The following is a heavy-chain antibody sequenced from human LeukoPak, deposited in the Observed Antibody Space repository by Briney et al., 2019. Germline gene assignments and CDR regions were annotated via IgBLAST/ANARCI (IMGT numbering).Heavy chain of an antibody. CDR1: GGSFSGYY. CDR2: MYYSGTT. V-gene: IGHV4-59*01. D-gene: IGHD2-21*02. Sequence: SETLSLTCTVSGGSFSGYYWSWVRQPPGKGLEWIGYMYYSGTTNYNPSLKSRVTISLDTSRNQFSLKLSSVTAADTAVYFCARAGGSCSGDYYTFDSWGQGTLVTVSS. J-gene: IGHJ4*02. CDR3: ARAGGSCSGDYYTFDS.